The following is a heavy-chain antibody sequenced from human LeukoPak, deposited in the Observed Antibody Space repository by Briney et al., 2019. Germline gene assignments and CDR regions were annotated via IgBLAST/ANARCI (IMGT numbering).Heavy chain of an antibody. V-gene: IGHV1-18*01. CDR2: ISAYNGNT. Sequence: GASVKVSCKASGYTFTSYGISWVRQAPGQGLEWMGWISAYNGNTNYAQKLQGRVTMTTDTSTSTAYMELRSLRSDDTAVYYCARGGWDVVVVAAPDDAFDIWGQGTMVTVSS. J-gene: IGHJ3*02. CDR3: ARGGWDVVVVAAPDDAFDI. D-gene: IGHD2-15*01. CDR1: GYTFTSYG.